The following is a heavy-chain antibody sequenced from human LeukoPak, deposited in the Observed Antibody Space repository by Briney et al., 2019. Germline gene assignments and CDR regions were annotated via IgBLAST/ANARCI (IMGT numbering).Heavy chain of an antibody. CDR3: ASWGMDV. CDR2: ISYDGSNK. V-gene: IGHV3-30-3*01. J-gene: IGHJ6*02. Sequence: GRSLRLSCAASGFTFSSYAMHWVRHAPGKGLEWVAVISYDGSNKYYADSAKGRFTISRDNSKNTLYLQMNSLRAEDTAVYYCASWGMDVWGQGTTVTVSS. CDR1: GFTFSSYA.